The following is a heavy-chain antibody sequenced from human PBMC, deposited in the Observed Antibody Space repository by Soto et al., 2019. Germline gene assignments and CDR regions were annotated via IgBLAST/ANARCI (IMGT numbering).Heavy chain of an antibody. D-gene: IGHD6-19*01. CDR2: ISYDGSNK. V-gene: IGHV3-30*03. CDR1: GFSFSSYG. Sequence: GGSLRLSCAASGFSFSSYGMQWVRQAPGKGLEWVAVISYDGSNKYYADSVKDRFTISGDNSKKTLYLQMNSLRADDTAVYYCVAGQYFFDYCGQGTLATVSS. J-gene: IGHJ4*02. CDR3: VAGQYFFDY.